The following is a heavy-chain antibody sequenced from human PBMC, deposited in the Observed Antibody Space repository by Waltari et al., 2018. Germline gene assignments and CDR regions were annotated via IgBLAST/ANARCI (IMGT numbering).Heavy chain of an antibody. CDR2: IYYTSGYT. J-gene: IGHJ5*02. CDR3: ANNEWGLPVS. V-gene: IGHV4-38-2*01. Sequence: QVQLQESGPGLVKPSETLSLTCSVSGYSISIGYWWGWIRQPPGKGLEWIASIYYTSGYTQYTPSLRSRVTISSDTSKNQFSLRLTSVTAADTAVYYCANNEWGLPVSWGQGTLVTVSS. CDR1: GYSISIGYW. D-gene: IGHD1-26*01.